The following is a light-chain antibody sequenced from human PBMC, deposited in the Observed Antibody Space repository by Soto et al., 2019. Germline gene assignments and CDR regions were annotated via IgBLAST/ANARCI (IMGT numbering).Light chain of an antibody. CDR2: SNN. CDR3: VAWDDSLTSFVV. V-gene: IGLV1-44*01. CDR1: SSNIGSNT. Sequence: QSVLTQPPSASGTPGQRVTISCSGSSSNIGSNTVNWYQQLPGTAPKLLIYSNNQRPSGVPDRFAGSKSGTSASMAISGLQSEDEADYYCVAWDDSLTSFVVIGGGTTLTVL. J-gene: IGLJ2*01.